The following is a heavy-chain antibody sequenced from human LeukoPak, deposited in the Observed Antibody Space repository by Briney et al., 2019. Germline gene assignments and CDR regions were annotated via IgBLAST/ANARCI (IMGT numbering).Heavy chain of an antibody. CDR2: IYYSGSI. D-gene: IGHD4-11*01. J-gene: IGHJ4*02. V-gene: IGHV4-59*01. CDR1: GDSISGYY. Sequence: PSEILSLTCTVSGDSISGYYWTWIRQPPGKGLEWIGYIYYSGSINYNPSLKSRLTISVDTSKNQFSLKLSSVTAADTAVYYCARLRGNYFPDYWGQGTLVTVSS. CDR3: ARLRGNYFPDY.